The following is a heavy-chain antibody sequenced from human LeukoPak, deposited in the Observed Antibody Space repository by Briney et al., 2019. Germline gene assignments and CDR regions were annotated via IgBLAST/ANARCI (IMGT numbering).Heavy chain of an antibody. Sequence: SETLSLTCAVYGGSFSGYHWSWIRQPPGKGLEWIGEINHSGSTNYNPSLKSRVTISVDTSKNQFSLKLSSVTAADTAVYYCARGLGCSGGSCYSSLNWFDPWGQGTLVTVSS. CDR3: ARGLGCSGGSCYSSLNWFDP. CDR1: GGSFSGYH. D-gene: IGHD2-15*01. V-gene: IGHV4-34*01. J-gene: IGHJ5*02. CDR2: INHSGST.